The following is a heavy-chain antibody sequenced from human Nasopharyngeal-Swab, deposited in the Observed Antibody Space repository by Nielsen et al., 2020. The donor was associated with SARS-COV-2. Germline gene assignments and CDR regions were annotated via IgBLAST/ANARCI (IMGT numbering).Heavy chain of an antibody. D-gene: IGHD2-15*01. V-gene: IGHV3-20*01. CDR2: ISGSGGST. CDR3: ARVSRCSGGSCYFSFDI. J-gene: IGHJ3*02. Sequence: WIRQPPGKGLEWVSAISGSGGSTGYADSVKGRFTISRDNAKTSLYLQMNSLRAEDTALYHCARVSRCSGGSCYFSFDIWGQGTMVTVSS.